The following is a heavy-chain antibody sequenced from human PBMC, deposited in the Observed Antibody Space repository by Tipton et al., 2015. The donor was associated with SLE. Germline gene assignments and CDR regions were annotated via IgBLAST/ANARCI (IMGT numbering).Heavy chain of an antibody. CDR2: MFYRGST. Sequence: TLSLTCTVSGGPISSSSYYWAWIRQPPGKGLEWLGSMFYRGSTYYNPSLKSRVTISVDTSKNQFSLKLSSVTAADTAVYYCSRDLTYGDYLLGAFDIWGQGTMVTVSS. CDR1: GGPISSSSYY. J-gene: IGHJ3*02. V-gene: IGHV4-39*07. D-gene: IGHD4-17*01. CDR3: SRDLTYGDYLLGAFDI.